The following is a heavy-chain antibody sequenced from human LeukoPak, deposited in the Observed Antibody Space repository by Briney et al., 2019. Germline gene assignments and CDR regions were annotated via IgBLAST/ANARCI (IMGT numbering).Heavy chain of an antibody. J-gene: IGHJ6*04. V-gene: IGHV3-48*03. CDR2: ISSSGSTI. CDR1: GFTFSSHW. Sequence: GGSLRLSCAASGFTFSSHWMSWVRQAPGKGLEWVSYISSSGSTIYYADSVKGRFTISRDNAKNSLYLQMNSLRAEDTAVYYCAELGINMIGGVWGKGTTVTISS. D-gene: IGHD3-10*02. CDR3: AELGINMIGGV.